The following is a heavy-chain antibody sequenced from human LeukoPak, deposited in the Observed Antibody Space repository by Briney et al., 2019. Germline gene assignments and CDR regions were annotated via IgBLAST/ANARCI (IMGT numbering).Heavy chain of an antibody. V-gene: IGHV1-69*13. CDR3: AGGDGYSLQPEYYYYMDV. Sequence: GASVKVSCKASGGTFSSYAISWVRQAPGQGLEWMGGIIPIFGTANYAQKFQGRVTITADESTSTAYMELSSLRSEDTAVYYCAGGDGYSLQPEYYYYMDVWGKGTTVTISS. CDR2: IIPIFGTA. CDR1: GGTFSSYA. D-gene: IGHD5-24*01. J-gene: IGHJ6*03.